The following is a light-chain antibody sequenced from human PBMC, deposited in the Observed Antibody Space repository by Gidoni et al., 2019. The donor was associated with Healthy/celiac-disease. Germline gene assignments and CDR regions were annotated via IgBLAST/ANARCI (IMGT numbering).Light chain of an antibody. J-gene: IGKJ2*03. CDR3: QQSYSTPRS. Sequence: DIQMTQTPSSLTVSVGDRVTITCRASQSISSYLNWYQQKPGKAPKLLIYAASSLQSGVPSRFSGSGSGTDFTLTISSLQPEAFATYYCQQSYSTPRSFGQGTKLEIK. CDR1: QSISSY. V-gene: IGKV1-39*01. CDR2: AAS.